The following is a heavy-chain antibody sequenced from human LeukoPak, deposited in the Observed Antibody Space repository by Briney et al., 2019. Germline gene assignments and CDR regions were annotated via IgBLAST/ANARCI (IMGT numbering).Heavy chain of an antibody. D-gene: IGHD6-19*01. CDR3: ARDRGSGWYGEYFDY. CDR1: GFTFSDYY. V-gene: IGHV3-11*04. J-gene: IGHJ4*02. Sequence: PGGSLRLSCAASGFTFSDYYMSWVRQAPGKGLEWVSYISSSSSTIYYADSVKGRFTISRDNAKNSLYLQMNSLRAEDTAVYYCARDRGSGWYGEYFDYWGQGTLVTVSS. CDR2: ISSSSSTI.